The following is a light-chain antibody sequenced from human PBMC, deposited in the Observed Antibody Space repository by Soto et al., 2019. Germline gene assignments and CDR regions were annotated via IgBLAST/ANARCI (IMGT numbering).Light chain of an antibody. V-gene: IGLV3-25*02. CDR2: KDS. J-gene: IGLJ1*01. CDR3: QSADSRSTYV. Sequence: SYELTQPPSVSVSPGQTARITCSGAALAGQFAYWYQQKPGQAPVLVMSKDSERPSGIPERFSGSSSGTTVSLTISGVQPEDEADYYCQSADSRSTYVFGPGTKVTVL. CDR1: ALAGQF.